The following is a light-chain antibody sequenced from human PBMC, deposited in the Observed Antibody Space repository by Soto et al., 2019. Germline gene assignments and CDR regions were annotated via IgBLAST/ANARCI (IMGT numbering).Light chain of an antibody. CDR3: QQYNNYWT. CDR1: QTISSW. V-gene: IGKV1-5*03. Sequence: DIQMTQSPSTLSGSVGDRVTITCRASQTISSWLAWYQQKPGKAPKLLIYKASTLKSGVPSRFSGSGSGTEFTLTISSLQPDDFATYYCQQYNNYWTFGLGTKVDI. J-gene: IGKJ1*01. CDR2: KAS.